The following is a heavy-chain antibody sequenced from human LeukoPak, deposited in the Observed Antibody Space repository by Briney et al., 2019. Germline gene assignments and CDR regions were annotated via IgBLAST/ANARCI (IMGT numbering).Heavy chain of an antibody. J-gene: IGHJ3*02. D-gene: IGHD2/OR15-2a*01. CDR2: VSGSGGGT. Sequence: GGSLRLSCSASGFTFSSYAMSWVRQAPGKGLEWVSGVSGSGGGTYYAESVKGRFTISRDNSKNTLYVQMHSLRAEDTARYYCAKDNSDHAFDIWGQGPMVTVSS. CDR3: AKDNSDHAFDI. V-gene: IGHV3-23*01. CDR1: GFTFSSYA.